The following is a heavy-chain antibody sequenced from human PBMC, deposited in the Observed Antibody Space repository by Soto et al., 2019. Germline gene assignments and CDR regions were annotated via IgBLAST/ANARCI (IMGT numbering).Heavy chain of an antibody. CDR1: GFSLSTSGVG. CDR3: ARYGDYYDSSGLDC. Sequence: QITLKESGPTLVKPTQTLTLTCTFSGFSLSTSGVGVGWIRQPPGKALEWLALIYWDDDKRYSPSLKSRLTITKDTSKNQVVLTMTNMDPVDTATYYCARYGDYYDSSGLDCWGQGTLVTVSS. V-gene: IGHV2-5*02. CDR2: IYWDDDK. J-gene: IGHJ4*02. D-gene: IGHD3-22*01.